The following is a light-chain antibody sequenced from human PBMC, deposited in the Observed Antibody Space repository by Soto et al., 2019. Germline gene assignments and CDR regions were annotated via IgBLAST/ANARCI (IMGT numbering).Light chain of an antibody. CDR3: QQTDNAPFT. CDR1: QSINSY. V-gene: IGKV1-39*01. J-gene: IGKJ3*01. CDR2: AAP. Sequence: DIQMTQSPSSLSASIGDRVTITCRASQSINSYLNWYQQRPGKAPKLLIYAAPSLQSGVPSRFSGSGSGTDFTLTISSLQPEDFVTYYCQQTDNAPFTFGPGTKVDVK.